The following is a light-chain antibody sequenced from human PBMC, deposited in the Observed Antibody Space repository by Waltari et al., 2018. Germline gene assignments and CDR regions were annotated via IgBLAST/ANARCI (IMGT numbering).Light chain of an antibody. CDR3: SSYTSSSFVV. CDR2: DVS. J-gene: IGLJ2*01. V-gene: IGLV2-14*01. Sequence: QSALTQPASVSGSPGQSTTIPCTGTSSAVGGYNYASWYQQHPGKAPKLMIYDVSKRPSGVSNRFSGSKSGNTASLTISGLQAEDEADYYCSSYTSSSFVVFGGGTKLTVL. CDR1: SSAVGGYNY.